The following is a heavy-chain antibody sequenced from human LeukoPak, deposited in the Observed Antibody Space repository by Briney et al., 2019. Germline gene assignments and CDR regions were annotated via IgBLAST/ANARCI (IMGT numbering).Heavy chain of an antibody. CDR1: GFTFSSYA. CDR3: ARGEYQQQLTVSGY. CDR2: ISGSGGST. J-gene: IGHJ4*02. V-gene: IGHV3-23*01. Sequence: GGSLRLSCAASGFTFSSYAMSWVRQAPGKGLEWVSAISGSGGSTYYADSVKGRFTISRDNSKNTLYLQMNSLRAEDTAVYYCARGEYQQQLTVSGYWGQGTLVTVSS. D-gene: IGHD6-13*01.